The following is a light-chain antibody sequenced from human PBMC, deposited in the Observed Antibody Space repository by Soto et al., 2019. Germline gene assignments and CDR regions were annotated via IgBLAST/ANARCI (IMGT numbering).Light chain of an antibody. J-gene: IGKJ4*01. CDR3: QQYGSSPRT. CDR2: GAA. CDR1: QSVSSSY. Sequence: IVMTQNPATLSVSPVERSTLSSMSSQSVSSSYLAWYQQTPGQAPRLLIYGAASRATGIPDRFSGSGSGTDFTLTISRLEPEDFAAYYCQQYGSSPRTFGGGTKVDIK. V-gene: IGKV3-20*01.